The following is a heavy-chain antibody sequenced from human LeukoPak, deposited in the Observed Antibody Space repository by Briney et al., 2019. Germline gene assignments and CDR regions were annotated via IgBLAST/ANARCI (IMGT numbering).Heavy chain of an antibody. D-gene: IGHD3-16*01. J-gene: IGHJ1*01. V-gene: IGHV3-74*01. CDR2: SNTDGSGT. CDR1: GFPFSSYW. Sequence: GGSLRLSCEASGFPFSSYWMHWVRQAPGKGLVWVSRSNTDGSGTIYADSVKGRFTISRDNANNILYLQMTSLRAEDTAVYYCARGRVGGLPCDRWGQGTLVTVSS. CDR3: ARGRVGGLPCDR.